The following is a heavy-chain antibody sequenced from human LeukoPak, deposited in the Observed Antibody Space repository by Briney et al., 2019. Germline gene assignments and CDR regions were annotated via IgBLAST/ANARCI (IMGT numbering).Heavy chain of an antibody. D-gene: IGHD6-13*01. V-gene: IGHV3-53*01. CDR3: AKGASSSAKTFDY. Sequence: GGSLRLSCAASGFTVSSSYMSWVRQAPGKGLEWVSVIYSGGSTYYADSVKGRFTISRDNSKNTLYLQMNSLRAEDTAVYYCAKGASSSAKTFDYWGQGTLVTVSS. CDR2: IYSGGST. CDR1: GFTVSSSY. J-gene: IGHJ4*02.